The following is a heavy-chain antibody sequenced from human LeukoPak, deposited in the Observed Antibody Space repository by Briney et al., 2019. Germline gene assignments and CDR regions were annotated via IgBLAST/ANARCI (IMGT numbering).Heavy chain of an antibody. Sequence: GGSLRLSCAASGFTFYNYAMTWVRQAPGKGLEWFSGISDNGGSTYHAVSVRGRFTISRDNSKNTLHLQMNSLIAEDTAVYYCARLGSGSLRPYHFDHWGQGSLVTVSS. J-gene: IGHJ4*02. D-gene: IGHD3-10*01. CDR2: ISDNGGST. CDR3: ARLGSGSLRPYHFDH. V-gene: IGHV3-23*01. CDR1: GFTFYNYA.